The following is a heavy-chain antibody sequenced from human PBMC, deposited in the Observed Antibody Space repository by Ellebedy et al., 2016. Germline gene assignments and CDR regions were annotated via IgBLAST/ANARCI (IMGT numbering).Heavy chain of an antibody. CDR2: INPSGGST. CDR3: ARVVNRIFDY. D-gene: IGHD3-22*01. CDR1: GYTFTSYA. Sequence: ASVKVSCXASGYTFTSYAMHWVRQAPGQGLEWMGIINPSGGSTSYAQKFQGRVTMTRDTSTSTVYMELSSLRSEDTAVYYCARVVNRIFDYWGQGTLVTVSS. J-gene: IGHJ4*02. V-gene: IGHV1-46*01.